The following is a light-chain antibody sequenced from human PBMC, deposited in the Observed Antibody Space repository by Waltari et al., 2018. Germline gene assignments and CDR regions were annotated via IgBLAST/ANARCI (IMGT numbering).Light chain of an antibody. Sequence: DIVMTQSPLSLPVTPGEPASISCRSSQCLRHTTGYNYLDWYLQKPGQSPQLLIYLGSNRASGVPDRFSGSGSGTDFTLKISRVEAEDVGVYYCMQALQTPYTFGQGTKLEIK. CDR3: MQALQTPYT. V-gene: IGKV2-28*01. CDR1: QCLRHTTGYNY. J-gene: IGKJ2*01. CDR2: LGS.